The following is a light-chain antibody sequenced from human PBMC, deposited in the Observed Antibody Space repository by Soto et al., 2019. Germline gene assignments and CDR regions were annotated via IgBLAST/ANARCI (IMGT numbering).Light chain of an antibody. CDR2: DVY. Sequence: QSALTQPRSVSGSPGQSVAISCTGTSSDVGGYNYVSWYQQHPGKVPKLIIFDVYKRPSGVPDRFSGSKSGSTASLTISGLQADDEADYYCCSYAGGFYVVETGTKLTVL. V-gene: IGLV2-11*01. CDR1: SSDVGGYNY. J-gene: IGLJ1*01. CDR3: CSYAGGFYV.